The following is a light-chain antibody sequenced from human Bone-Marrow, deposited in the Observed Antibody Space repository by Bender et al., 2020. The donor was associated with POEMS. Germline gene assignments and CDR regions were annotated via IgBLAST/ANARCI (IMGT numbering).Light chain of an antibody. CDR2: GVR. CDR3: NSYTSKNTRL. J-gene: IGLJ3*02. V-gene: IGLV2-14*01. CDR1: SSDVGRYDR. Sequence: QSALTQPASVSGSPGQSITISCTGTSSDVGRYDRVSWYQQPPGTAPKLIIYGVRNRPSGVSSRFSGSKSGNTASLTISGLQAEDEADYYCNSYTSKNTRLFGGGTKLTVL.